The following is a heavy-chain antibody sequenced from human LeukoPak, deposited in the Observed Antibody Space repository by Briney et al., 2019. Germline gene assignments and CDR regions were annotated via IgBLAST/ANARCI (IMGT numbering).Heavy chain of an antibody. J-gene: IGHJ6*03. CDR3: ARGLLTVTRIDHYYYYMDV. D-gene: IGHD4-17*01. Sequence: ASVKVSCKASGATFTSYAISWLRQSPGQGLEWMGGIIPIFGTANYAQKFLGRVTSTTDESTSTAYMELSSLRSQDTAVYYCARGLLTVTRIDHYYYYMDVWGKGTTVTVSS. V-gene: IGHV1-69*05. CDR1: GATFTSYA. CDR2: IIPIFGTA.